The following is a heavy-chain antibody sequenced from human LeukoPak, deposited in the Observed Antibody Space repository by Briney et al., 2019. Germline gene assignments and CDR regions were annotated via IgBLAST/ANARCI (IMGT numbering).Heavy chain of an antibody. V-gene: IGHV4-59*05. J-gene: IGHJ4*02. CDR1: GGSISSYY. Sequence: PSETLSLTCTVSGGSISSYYWSWIRQPPGKGLEWIGSIYYSGSTYYNPSLKSRVTISVDTSKNQFSLKLSSVTAADTAVYYCARLSRGYDYFSFDYWGQGTLVTVSS. D-gene: IGHD5-12*01. CDR2: IYYSGST. CDR3: ARLSRGYDYFSFDY.